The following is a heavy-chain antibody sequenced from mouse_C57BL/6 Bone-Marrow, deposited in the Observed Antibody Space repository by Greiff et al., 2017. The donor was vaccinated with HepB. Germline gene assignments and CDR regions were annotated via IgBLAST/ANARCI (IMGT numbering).Heavy chain of an antibody. D-gene: IGHD2-5*01. Sequence: VQLQQPGAELVKPGASVKMSCKASGYTFTSYWITWVKQRPGQGLEWIGDIYPGSGSTNYNEKLKSKATLTVDTSSSTAYMQLSSLTSEDSAVYYCARLYYSNSYYAMDYWGQGTSVTVSS. CDR3: ARLYYSNSYYAMDY. CDR2: IYPGSGST. V-gene: IGHV1-55*01. CDR1: GYTFTSYW. J-gene: IGHJ4*01.